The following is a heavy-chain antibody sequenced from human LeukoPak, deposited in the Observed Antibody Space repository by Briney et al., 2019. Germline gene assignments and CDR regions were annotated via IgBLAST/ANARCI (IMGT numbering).Heavy chain of an antibody. CDR2: IIPIFGTA. V-gene: IGHV1-69*05. D-gene: IGHD6-19*01. Sequence: GASVKVSCKASGGTFSSYAISWVRQAPGQGLEWMGGIIPIFGTANYAQKLQGRVTMTTDTSTGTAYMELRSLRSDDTAVYYCARDRGWYWVDPWGQGTLVTVSS. CDR3: ARDRGWYWVDP. J-gene: IGHJ5*02. CDR1: GGTFSSYA.